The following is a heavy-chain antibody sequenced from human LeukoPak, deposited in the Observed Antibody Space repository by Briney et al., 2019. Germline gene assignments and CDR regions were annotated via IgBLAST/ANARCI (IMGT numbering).Heavy chain of an antibody. J-gene: IGHJ5*02. CDR1: GYTFTSYG. Sequence: ASVKVSCKASGYTFTSYGISWVRQAPGQGLEWMGIINPSGGSTSYAQKFQGRVTMTRDTSTSTVYMELSSLRSEDTAVYYCARAHYIWFDPWGQGTLVTVSS. V-gene: IGHV1-46*01. CDR2: INPSGGST. D-gene: IGHD3-10*01. CDR3: ARAHYIWFDP.